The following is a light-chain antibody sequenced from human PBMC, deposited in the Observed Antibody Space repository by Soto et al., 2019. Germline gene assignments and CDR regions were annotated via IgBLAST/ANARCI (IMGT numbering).Light chain of an antibody. J-gene: IGKJ1*01. V-gene: IGKV1-39*01. CDR1: QTISSY. Sequence: DIQMTQSPSSLSASVGDRITITCRASQTISSYLNWYQQKLGKAPKLLIYAASRLQSGVPSRFSVSGSGTDFTLTINSLQPEDYATYYCQQSYGALTWSFGQGTTVEI. CDR3: QQSYGALTWS. CDR2: AAS.